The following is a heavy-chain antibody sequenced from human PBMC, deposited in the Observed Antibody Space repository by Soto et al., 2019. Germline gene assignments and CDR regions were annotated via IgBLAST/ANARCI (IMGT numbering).Heavy chain of an antibody. CDR3: AKDREMATTAYYYYGMDV. D-gene: IGHD5-12*01. CDR2: ISGSGGST. J-gene: IGHJ6*02. Sequence: EVQLLESGGGLVQPGGSLRLSCAASGFTFSSYAMSWVRQAPGKGLEWVSAISGSGGSTYYADSVKGRLTISRDNSKNTLYLQMNSLRAEDTAVYYCAKDREMATTAYYYYGMDVWGQGTTVTVSS. CDR1: GFTFSSYA. V-gene: IGHV3-23*01.